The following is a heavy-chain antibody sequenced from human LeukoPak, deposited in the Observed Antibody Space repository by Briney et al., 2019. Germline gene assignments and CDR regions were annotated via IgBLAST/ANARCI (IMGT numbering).Heavy chain of an antibody. V-gene: IGHV3-9*01. CDR3: AKDITYYYDSSGYFSPFDY. D-gene: IGHD3-22*01. CDR2: ISWNSGSI. J-gene: IGHJ4*02. CDR1: GFTFDDYA. Sequence: GGSLRLSCAASGFTFDDYAMHWVRQAPGKGLEWVSGISWNSGSIGYADSVKGRFTISRDNAKNSLYLQMNSLRAEDTALYYCAKDITYYYDSSGYFSPFDYWGQGTLVTVSS.